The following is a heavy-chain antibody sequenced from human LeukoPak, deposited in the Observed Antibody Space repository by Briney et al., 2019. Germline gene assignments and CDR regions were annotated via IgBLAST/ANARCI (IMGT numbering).Heavy chain of an antibody. CDR1: RFTFSSYE. CDR2: ISSSGSTI. CDR3: ARGPSPLKDYYFDY. Sequence: GGSLRLSCAASRFTFSSYEMNGVRQAPGKGLEWVSYISSSGSTIYYADSVKGRFTISRDNAKNSLYLQMNSLRAEDTAVYYCARGPSPLKDYYFDYWGQGTLVTVSS. J-gene: IGHJ4*02. V-gene: IGHV3-48*03.